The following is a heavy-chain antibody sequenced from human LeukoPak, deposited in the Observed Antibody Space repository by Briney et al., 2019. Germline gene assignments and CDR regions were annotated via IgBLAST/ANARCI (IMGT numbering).Heavy chain of an antibody. V-gene: IGHV4-61*02. CDR1: GDSLSSSSYY. Sequence: PSETLSLTCTVSGDSLSSSSYYWSWIRQPAGKGLEWIGRIYTSGSTNYNPSLKSRVTISVDTSKNQFSLKLSSVTAADTAVYYCAREDHTDFWSGWDYWGQGTLVTVSS. CDR2: IYTSGST. CDR3: AREDHTDFWSGWDY. J-gene: IGHJ4*02. D-gene: IGHD3-3*01.